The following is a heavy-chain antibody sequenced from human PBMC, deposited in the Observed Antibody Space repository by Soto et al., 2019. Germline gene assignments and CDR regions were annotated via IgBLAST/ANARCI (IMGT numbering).Heavy chain of an antibody. V-gene: IGHV1-2*04. CDR1: GYTFTGYY. Sequence: QVQLVQSGAEVKKPGASVKVSCKASGYTFTGYYMHWVRQAPGQGLEWMGWINPNSGDTNYAQKFQGWVTMTRDTSISTAYMELSRLRSDDTAVYYCARGGDLYCSGGSCYSWFDPWGQGTLVTVSS. J-gene: IGHJ5*02. CDR2: INPNSGDT. D-gene: IGHD2-15*01. CDR3: ARGGDLYCSGGSCYSWFDP.